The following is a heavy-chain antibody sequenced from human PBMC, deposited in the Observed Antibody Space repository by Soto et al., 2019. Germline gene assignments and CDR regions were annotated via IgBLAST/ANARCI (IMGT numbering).Heavy chain of an antibody. CDR2: ISSSGSII. V-gene: IGHV3-48*03. J-gene: IGHJ5*02. CDR1: GFTFSSYE. Sequence: EVQLLESGGGLVQPGGSLRLACAASGFTFSSYEMNCVRQAPGKGLEGVSYISSSGSIIYYADAVKGRFTISRDNAKHSLYLQMNSLRAEDTAVYYCARVGLPSSGSYSNGGRWFDPWGQGTLVTVTS. D-gene: IGHD1-26*01. CDR3: ARVGLPSSGSYSNGGRWFDP.